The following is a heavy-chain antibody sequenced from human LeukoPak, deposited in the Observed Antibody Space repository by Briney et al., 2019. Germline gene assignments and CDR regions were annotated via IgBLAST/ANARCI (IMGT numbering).Heavy chain of an antibody. Sequence: GGSLRLSCAASGFTFSSYAMHWVRQAPGKGLEYVSAISSNGGSTYYANSVRGRFTISRDNSKNTLYLQMGSLRAEDTAVYYCARDADGYHYWGQGTLVTVSS. J-gene: IGHJ4*02. V-gene: IGHV3-64*01. CDR1: GFTFSSYA. CDR2: ISSNGGST. D-gene: IGHD5-24*01. CDR3: ARDADGYHY.